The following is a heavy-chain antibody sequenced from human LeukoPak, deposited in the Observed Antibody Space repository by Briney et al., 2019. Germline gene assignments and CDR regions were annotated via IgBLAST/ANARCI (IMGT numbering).Heavy chain of an antibody. V-gene: IGHV4-59*08. CDR1: GGSISSYY. Sequence: PSETLSLTCTVSGGSISSYYWSWIRQPPGKGLEWIGYIYYSGSTNYNPSLKSRVTISVDTSKNQFSLKLSSVTAADTAVYYCARHVDGGDSGYGSGSHARFDPWGQGTLVTVSS. J-gene: IGHJ5*02. D-gene: IGHD3-10*01. CDR2: IYYSGST. CDR3: ARHVDGGDSGYGSGSHARFDP.